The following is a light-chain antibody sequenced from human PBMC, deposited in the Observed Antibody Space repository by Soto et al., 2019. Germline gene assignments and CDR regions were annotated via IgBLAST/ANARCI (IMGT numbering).Light chain of an antibody. V-gene: IGKV1-5*03. Sequence: IQFSPYHSKLSASVGDGFFITARASQSISSWLAGYQQKPGKAPKLLIYKASSLESGVPSRFSGSGSGTEFTLTISSLQPDDFATYYCLQYNNYLWTFGQGTKVDIK. J-gene: IGKJ1*01. CDR3: LQYNNYLWT. CDR1: QSISSW. CDR2: KAS.